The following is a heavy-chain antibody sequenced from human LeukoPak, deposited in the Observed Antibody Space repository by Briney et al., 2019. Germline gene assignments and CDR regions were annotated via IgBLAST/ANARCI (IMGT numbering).Heavy chain of an antibody. D-gene: IGHD3-9*01. CDR2: IIGSGGST. Sequence: GGSLRLSCAASGFTFSSYAISWVRQAPGKGLEWVSAIIGSGGSTYYADSVKGVFTISTDNCKNTMYLEKNSLKAPDTGVYSCAKDRLDYDILTGYFDYWGQGTLVTVSS. J-gene: IGHJ4*02. CDR3: AKDRLDYDILTGYFDY. V-gene: IGHV3-23*01. CDR1: GFTFSSYA.